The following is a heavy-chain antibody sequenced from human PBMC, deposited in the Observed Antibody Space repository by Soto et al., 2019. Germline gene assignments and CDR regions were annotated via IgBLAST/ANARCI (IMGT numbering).Heavy chain of an antibody. J-gene: IGHJ6*02. CDR3: AKDRALGWDSARYHKERAGMDV. CDR2: ISGSSQTI. D-gene: IGHD1-26*01. Sequence: XGCLRLTAAASGFIFNTYRMDWVRQAPGKGLEWVSYISGSSQTIFYADSVKGRFTISRDNSKNTLYLQMNSLRPDDTAVYYCAKDRALGWDSARYHKERAGMDVWGQGTTVTVSS. V-gene: IGHV3-48*01. CDR1: GFIFNTYR.